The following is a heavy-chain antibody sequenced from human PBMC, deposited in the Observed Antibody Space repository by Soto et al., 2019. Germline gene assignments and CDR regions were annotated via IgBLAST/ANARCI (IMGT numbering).Heavy chain of an antibody. CDR2: IHNSGSP. Sequence: QVQLQESGPGLVRPSQTLSLTCSVSGASIYNGGYFWSWIRQSPGKGLEWIGHIHNSGSPYNKPSLKSRVTISADTSMNQFSLALTSVTDADTAMYYCARGSTTEKVGSWGQGILGTVSS. CDR3: ARGSTTEKVGS. CDR1: GASIYNGGYF. V-gene: IGHV4-30-4*01. J-gene: IGHJ4*02.